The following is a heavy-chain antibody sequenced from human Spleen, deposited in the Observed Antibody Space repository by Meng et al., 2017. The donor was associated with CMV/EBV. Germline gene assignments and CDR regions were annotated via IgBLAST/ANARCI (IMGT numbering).Heavy chain of an antibody. CDR1: GGTFSRHT. CDR2: TIPILGLA. CDR3: ASPLTTVVTAGFGY. J-gene: IGHJ4*02. V-gene: IGHV1-69*02. D-gene: IGHD4-23*01. Sequence: SVKVSCKASGGTFSRHTISWVRQAPGQGLEWMGRTIPILGLANYAQKFRGRVTITADKSTNTVYMELSSLRSEDTAVYYCASPLTTVVTAGFGYWGQGTLVTVSS.